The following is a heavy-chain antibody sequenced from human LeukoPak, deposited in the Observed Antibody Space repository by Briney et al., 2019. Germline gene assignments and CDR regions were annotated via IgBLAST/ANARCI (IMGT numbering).Heavy chain of an antibody. CDR1: GYTFTSYY. D-gene: IGHD1-26*01. CDR2: INPSGGST. J-gene: IGHJ3*02. Sequence: ASVKVSCKASGYTFTSYYMHWVRQAPGQGLEWMGIINPSGGSTSYAQKFQGRVTMTRDTSTSTVYMELSSLRSEDMAVYYCARPDSGSYRRDAFDIWGQGTMVTVSS. CDR3: ARPDSGSYRRDAFDI. V-gene: IGHV1-46*01.